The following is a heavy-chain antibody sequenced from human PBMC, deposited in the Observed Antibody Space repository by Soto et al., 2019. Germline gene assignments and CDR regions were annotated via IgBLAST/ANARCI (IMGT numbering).Heavy chain of an antibody. CDR2: ISYDGSNK. Sequence: GGSLRLSCAASGFTFSSYAMHWVRQAPGKGLEWVAVISYDGSNKYYADSVKGRFTISRDNSKNTLYLQMNSLRAEDTAVYYCARDWGPAITGTTFDYWGQGTLVTVSS. V-gene: IGHV3-30-3*01. CDR1: GFTFSSYA. J-gene: IGHJ4*02. CDR3: ARDWGPAITGTTFDY. D-gene: IGHD1-7*01.